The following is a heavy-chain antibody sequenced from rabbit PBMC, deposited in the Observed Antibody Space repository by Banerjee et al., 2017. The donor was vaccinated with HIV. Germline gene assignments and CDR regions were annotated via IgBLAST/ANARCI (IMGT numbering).Heavy chain of an antibody. J-gene: IGHJ4*01. V-gene: IGHV1S40*01. CDR1: GFSFSSGYY. D-gene: IGHD2-1*01. Sequence: QSLEESGGDLVKPGASLTLTCTASGFSFSSGYYMCWVRQAPGKGLEWIACIYAGSSSSTWYASWAKGRFTISKTSSTTVTLQMTSLTAADTATYFCARDVVDGGGYAFNLWGQGTLVTVS. CDR2: IYAGSSSST. CDR3: ARDVVDGGGYAFNL.